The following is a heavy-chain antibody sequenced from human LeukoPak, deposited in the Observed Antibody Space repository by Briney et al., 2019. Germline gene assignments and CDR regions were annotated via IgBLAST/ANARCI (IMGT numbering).Heavy chain of an antibody. CDR2: INPNSGGT. V-gene: IGHV1-2*06. D-gene: IGHD6-6*01. CDR3: AKTDQPSSHFDLFDY. J-gene: IGHJ4*02. Sequence: GASVKVSCKASGYTFTGYYMHWVRQAPGQGLEWMGRINPNSGGTNYAQKFQGRVTMTRDTSISTAYMELSRLRSDDTAVYYCAKTDQPSSHFDLFDYWGQGILVTVSS. CDR1: GYTFTGYY.